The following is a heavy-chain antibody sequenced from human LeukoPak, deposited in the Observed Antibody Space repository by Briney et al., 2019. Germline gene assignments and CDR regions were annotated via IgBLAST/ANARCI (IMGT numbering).Heavy chain of an antibody. V-gene: IGHV3-53*04. D-gene: IGHD6-6*01. CDR1: GFIVSSNY. J-gene: IGHJ4*02. CDR3: AKSRSSLGPSYLDY. Sequence: GGSLRLSCAASGFIVSSNYISWVRQAPGKGLQWVSVIYSGGSTFYADSVKGRFTISRHDSKNTVYLQMNSLRTEDTAVYYCAKSRSSLGPSYLDYWGQGALVTVSS. CDR2: IYSGGST.